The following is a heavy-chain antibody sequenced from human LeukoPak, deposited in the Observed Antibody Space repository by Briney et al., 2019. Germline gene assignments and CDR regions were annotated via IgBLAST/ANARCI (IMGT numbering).Heavy chain of an antibody. Sequence: SVKVSCKASGGTFSSYAISWVRQAPGQELEWMGGIIPIFGTANYAQKFQGRVTITADESTSTAYMELSSLRSEDTAVYYCVRGYSSSYWFDPWGQGTLVTVSS. CDR1: GGTFSSYA. CDR2: IIPIFGTA. J-gene: IGHJ5*02. CDR3: VRGYSSSYWFDP. D-gene: IGHD6-13*01. V-gene: IGHV1-69*13.